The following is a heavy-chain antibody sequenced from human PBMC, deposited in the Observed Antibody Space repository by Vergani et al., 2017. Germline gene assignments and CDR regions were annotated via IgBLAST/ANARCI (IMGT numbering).Heavy chain of an antibody. CDR1: GFTFSSYA. Sequence: EVQLLESGGGLVQPGGSLRLSCAAPGFTFSSYAMSWVRRAPGKGVEWVSAISGSGGSTYYADSVKGRFTISRANSKNTLYLQMNSLRAEDTAVYYCARDGYGDYVRGVDYWGQGTLVTVSS. CDR3: ARDGYGDYVRGVDY. D-gene: IGHD4-17*01. V-gene: IGHV3-23*01. J-gene: IGHJ4*02. CDR2: ISGSGGST.